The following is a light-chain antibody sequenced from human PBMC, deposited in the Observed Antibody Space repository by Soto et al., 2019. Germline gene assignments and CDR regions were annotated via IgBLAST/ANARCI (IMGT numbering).Light chain of an antibody. J-gene: IGKJ3*01. CDR3: QQYGSSPL. V-gene: IGKV3-20*01. Sequence: EIVLTQSPGTLSLSPGERATLSCRASQSVSSSDLAWYQQKPGQAPRLLIYGASSRATGIPDRFSGSGSGTDFTLTISRLEPEDFAVYYCQQYGSSPLFGPGTKVDIK. CDR2: GAS. CDR1: QSVSSSD.